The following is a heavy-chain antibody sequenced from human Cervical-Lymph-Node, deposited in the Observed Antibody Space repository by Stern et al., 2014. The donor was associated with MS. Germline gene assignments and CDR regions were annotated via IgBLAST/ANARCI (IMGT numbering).Heavy chain of an antibody. CDR1: GGSISSGSYY. CDR2: IHTSGST. D-gene: IGHD2-2*01. CDR3: ARDASTTSPNWFDP. V-gene: IGHV4-61*02. J-gene: IGHJ5*02. Sequence: QVQLQESGPGLVKPSQTLSLTCTVSGGSISSGSYYWSWIRQPAGKGLEWIGRIHTSGSTNFNPSLKSRVTISVDTSMTQFPLKLSSVTAADTAVYYCARDASTTSPNWFDPWGQGTLVTVSS.